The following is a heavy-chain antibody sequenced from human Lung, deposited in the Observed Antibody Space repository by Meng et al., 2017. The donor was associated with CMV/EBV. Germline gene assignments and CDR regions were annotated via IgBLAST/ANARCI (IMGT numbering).Heavy chain of an antibody. V-gene: IGHV1-18*04. CDR3: ASLSMDYYDSSAYIGPRRDFYDMDV. CDR1: DYTFTDYS. J-gene: IGHJ6*02. D-gene: IGHD3-22*01. Sequence: ASVKVSCKAPDYTFTDYSFTWVRQAPGQGLEWMGWISAYSGNTKYAQKLQGRVTMTTDTSTSTAYMELRNLRSDDTAVYYCASLSMDYYDSSAYIGPRRDFYDMDVXGQGXTVTVSS. CDR2: ISAYSGNT.